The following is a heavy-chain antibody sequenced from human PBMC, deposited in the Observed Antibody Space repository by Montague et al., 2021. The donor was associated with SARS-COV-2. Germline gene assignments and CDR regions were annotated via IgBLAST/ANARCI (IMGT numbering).Heavy chain of an antibody. CDR2: ILYGGTT. V-gene: IGHV4-59*01. Sequence: SEILSLTCSVSGDSITKGYWNWVRQPPGKGLEWIGHILYGGTTDYNPSLTGRVHISTDTSKNQFSLNLTSVTAADTATYYCAKVGYGLGTYGWFDPWGHGTLVTVSS. J-gene: IGHJ5*02. CDR1: GDSITKGY. CDR3: AKVGYGLGTYGWFDP. D-gene: IGHD3-10*01.